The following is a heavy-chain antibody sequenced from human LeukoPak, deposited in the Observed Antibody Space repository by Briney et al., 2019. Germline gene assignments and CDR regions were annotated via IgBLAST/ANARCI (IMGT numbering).Heavy chain of an antibody. CDR2: INPYSGDT. Sequence: ASVKVSCKASGYTFTGYHIHWVRPAPGKGLEWMGRINPYSGDTNFAQKFQGRVTMTRDTSITTAYMDLSSLTPDDTAVYFCARDQGSLTRSWYTGYWGQGTQVTVSS. V-gene: IGHV1-2*06. D-gene: IGHD6-13*01. J-gene: IGHJ4*02. CDR3: ARDQGSLTRSWYTGY. CDR1: GYTFTGYH.